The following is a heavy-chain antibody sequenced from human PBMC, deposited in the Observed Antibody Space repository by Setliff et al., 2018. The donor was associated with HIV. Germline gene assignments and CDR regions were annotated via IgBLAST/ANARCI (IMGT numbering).Heavy chain of an antibody. V-gene: IGHV4-59*08. D-gene: IGHD3-3*01. Sequence: SETLSLTCTVSGGSINSCYWSWIRQPPGKGLEWIGYIYYSGSTNYNASLKSRVTISVDTSKNQFSLKLTSVTAADTALYYCARHFSIFGVTIISNDAFDIWGRGTMVTVSS. CDR2: IYYSGST. CDR1: GGSINSCY. CDR3: ARHFSIFGVTIISNDAFDI. J-gene: IGHJ3*02.